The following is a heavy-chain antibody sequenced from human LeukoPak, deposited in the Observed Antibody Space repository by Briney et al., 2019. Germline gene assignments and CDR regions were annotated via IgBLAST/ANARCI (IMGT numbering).Heavy chain of an antibody. J-gene: IGHJ4*02. Sequence: EGPLRLSCAASVFTFSIYRMHWVRQAPRKGLEWVADISYYGSNKYYADSEKGRFTISRDNSKNTLYPQMNSLRAEDTAVYYCAKDPTLGYCSGGSCDVLDYWGQGTLVTVSS. CDR3: AKDPTLGYCSGGSCDVLDY. CDR2: ISYYGSNK. D-gene: IGHD2-15*01. CDR1: VFTFSIYR. V-gene: IGHV3-30*18.